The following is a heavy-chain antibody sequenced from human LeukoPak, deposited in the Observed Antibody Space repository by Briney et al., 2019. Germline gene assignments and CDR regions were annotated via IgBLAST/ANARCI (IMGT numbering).Heavy chain of an antibody. CDR1: GFTFSNYA. V-gene: IGHV3-23*01. CDR2: ISSSGANT. J-gene: IGHJ1*01. D-gene: IGHD3-22*01. CDR3: AEDGHYDSSGFTLQY. Sequence: PGGSLRLSCAASGFTFSNYAITWVRQAPGKGLEWVSTISSSGANTYYADSVRGRFTISRDNSKNTLYLQMNSLRAEGTAVYYCAEDGHYDSSGFTLQYWGQGTLVTVSS.